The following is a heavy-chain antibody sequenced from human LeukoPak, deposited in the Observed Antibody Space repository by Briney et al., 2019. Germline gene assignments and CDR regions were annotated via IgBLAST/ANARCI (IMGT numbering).Heavy chain of an antibody. V-gene: IGHV3-23*01. CDR2: ICCSGGST. Sequence: PGGSLRLSCAASGFTFSSYAMSWVRQAPGKGLEWVSAICCSGGSTYYADSVKGRFTISRDNSKNTLYLQMNSLRAEDTAVYYCAKGRYCSSTICFFWSGYYTGMDAFDIWGEGTMVTVSS. D-gene: IGHD2-2*01. CDR3: AKGRYCSSTICFFWSGYYTGMDAFDI. CDR1: GFTFSSYA. J-gene: IGHJ3*02.